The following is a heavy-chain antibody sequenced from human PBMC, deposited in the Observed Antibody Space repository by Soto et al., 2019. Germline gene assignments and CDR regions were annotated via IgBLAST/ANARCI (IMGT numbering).Heavy chain of an antibody. Sequence: SGGSLRLSCAASGFTFSSYAMHWVRQAPGKGLEWVAVISYDGSNKYYADSVKGRFTISRDNSKNTLYLQMNSLRAEDTAVYYCARGGNIVVVPAAIGEDWFDPWGQGTLVTVSS. J-gene: IGHJ5*02. CDR3: ARGGNIVVVPAAIGEDWFDP. V-gene: IGHV3-30-3*01. CDR2: ISYDGSNK. D-gene: IGHD2-2*02. CDR1: GFTFSSYA.